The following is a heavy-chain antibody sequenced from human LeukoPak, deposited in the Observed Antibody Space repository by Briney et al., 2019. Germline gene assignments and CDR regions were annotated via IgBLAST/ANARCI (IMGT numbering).Heavy chain of an antibody. D-gene: IGHD3-16*01. CDR3: ARGQGSHYAYKDY. Sequence: PGGSLRLSCAASGFTFSDYYMTWIRQAPGKGLEWVSYISSSTGSNIYYADSVKGRFTISRDNAKSSLYLQMNSLRAEDTAVYYCARGQGSHYAYKDYWGQGTLVTVSS. J-gene: IGHJ4*02. CDR1: GFTFSDYY. V-gene: IGHV3-11*01. CDR2: ISSSTGSNI.